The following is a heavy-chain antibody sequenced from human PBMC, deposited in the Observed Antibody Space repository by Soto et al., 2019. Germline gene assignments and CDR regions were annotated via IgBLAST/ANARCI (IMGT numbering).Heavy chain of an antibody. V-gene: IGHV5-51*01. J-gene: IGHJ6*02. D-gene: IGHD3-10*01. Sequence: GESLKISCKGSGYSFTSYWIGWVRQMPGKGLEWMGIIYPGDSDTRYSPSFQGQVTISADKSISTAYLQWSSLKASDTAMYYCARGSEEFYYYYGMDVWGQGTTVTVSS. CDR2: IYPGDSDT. CDR3: ARGSEEFYYYYGMDV. CDR1: GYSFTSYW.